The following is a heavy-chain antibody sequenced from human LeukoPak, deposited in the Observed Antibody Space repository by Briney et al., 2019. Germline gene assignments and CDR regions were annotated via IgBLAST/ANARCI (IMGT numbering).Heavy chain of an antibody. CDR2: IYYNGRT. V-gene: IGHV4-38-2*02. CDR1: GYSISNGHY. Sequence: PSETLSLTCTVSGYSISNGHYWDWIRQSPGKGLEWNGGIYYNGRTYYNPSLKSRVNISPDTSKNQFSLKLSSVTAADTAVYYCARARRDVAEAMDWGQGTLVSVSS. CDR3: ARARRDVAEAMD. D-gene: IGHD1-14*01. J-gene: IGHJ4*02.